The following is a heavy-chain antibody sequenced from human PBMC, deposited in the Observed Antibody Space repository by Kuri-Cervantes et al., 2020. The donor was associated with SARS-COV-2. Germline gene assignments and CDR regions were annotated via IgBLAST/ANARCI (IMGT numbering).Heavy chain of an antibody. CDR1: GFTFSSYW. CDR3: AVQPRYYYYYMDV. Sequence: GESLKISCAASGFTFSSYWMSWVRQASGKGLEWVAVISYDGSNKYYADSVKGRFTISRDNSKNTLYLQMNSLRAEDTAVYYCAVQPRYYYYYMDVWGKGTTVTVSS. D-gene: IGHD5-18*01. J-gene: IGHJ6*03. V-gene: IGHV3-30*03. CDR2: ISYDGSNK.